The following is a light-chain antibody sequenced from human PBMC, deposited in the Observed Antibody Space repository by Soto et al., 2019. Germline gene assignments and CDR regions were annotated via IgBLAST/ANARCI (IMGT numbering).Light chain of an antibody. Sequence: DIHMTQSPSSLSASVGDRVTITCQASQDISNYLNWYQQKPGKARKLLIYDASNLETGVPSRFSGSGSGTDFTFTISSLQPEDIATYYCQQYDNLPLTFGGGTKVDIK. CDR1: QDISNY. V-gene: IGKV1-33*01. CDR2: DAS. CDR3: QQYDNLPLT. J-gene: IGKJ4*01.